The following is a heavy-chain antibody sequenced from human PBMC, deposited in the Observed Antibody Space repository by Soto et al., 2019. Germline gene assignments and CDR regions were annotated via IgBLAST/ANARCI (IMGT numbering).Heavy chain of an antibody. D-gene: IGHD2-15*01. Sequence: SETLSLTCAVNGGSFSAYYWTWIRQPPGRGLEWIGEIDHSGSTNYNPSLESRVSMSIDTAKNRFSLNVSAVTAADTAVYYCVRGLRYSGMDVWGQGTTVTVSS. CDR3: VRGLRYSGMDV. CDR1: GGSFSAYY. J-gene: IGHJ6*02. CDR2: IDHSGST. V-gene: IGHV4-34*01.